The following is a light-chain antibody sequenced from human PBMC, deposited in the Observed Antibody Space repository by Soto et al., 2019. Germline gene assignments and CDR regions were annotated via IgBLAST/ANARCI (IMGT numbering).Light chain of an antibody. CDR2: TAS. CDR3: QQSYSSVRT. Sequence: DIQMTQSPSSLSASVGDRVTIACRSSHTINIYLNWYQQKPGQAPKLLIHTASTVNSGVPSRFSGSGSGTDFTLTINNLQPEDFATYYCQQSYSSVRTFGQGTKVEL. V-gene: IGKV1-39*01. CDR1: HTINIY. J-gene: IGKJ1*01.